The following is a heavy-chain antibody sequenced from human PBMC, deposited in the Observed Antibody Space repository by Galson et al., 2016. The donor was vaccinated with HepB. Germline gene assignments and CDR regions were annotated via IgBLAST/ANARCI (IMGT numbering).Heavy chain of an antibody. V-gene: IGHV3-48*02. D-gene: IGHD3-22*01. J-gene: IGHJ4*02. CDR1: GFTFSTFR. Sequence: SLRLSCAASGFTFSTFRMNWVRQAPGKGLEWVSFIGSSSSTKYYADSVKGRFTISRDNAKNSLYLQMNSLRDEDTAVYYCARTYDTSGYFDFDYWGQGALVTVSS. CDR2: IGSSSSTK. CDR3: ARTYDTSGYFDFDY.